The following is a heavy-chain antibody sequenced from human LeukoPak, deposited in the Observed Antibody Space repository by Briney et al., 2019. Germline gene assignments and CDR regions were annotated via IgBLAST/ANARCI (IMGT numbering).Heavy chain of an antibody. V-gene: IGHV3-23*01. CDR1: GFTFSIYA. CDR2: IIGNGRTT. Sequence: LTGGSLRLSCAASGFTFSIYAMNWVRQAPGKGLEWVSLIIGNGRTTDYADSVEGRFTISRDNSKNTLYLQMNSLRPEDTAVYYCAKDLTPDGLYELDFWGQGTQVTVSS. D-gene: IGHD5/OR15-5a*01. CDR3: AKDLTPDGLYELDF. J-gene: IGHJ4*02.